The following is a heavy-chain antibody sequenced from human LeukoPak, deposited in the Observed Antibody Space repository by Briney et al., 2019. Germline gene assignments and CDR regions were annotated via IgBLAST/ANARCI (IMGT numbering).Heavy chain of an antibody. V-gene: IGHV3-11*01. Sequence: PGGSLRLSCAASGFTFSDYYMSWIRQAPGKGLEWVSYISSSGSTIYYADSVKGRFTISRDNAKNSLYLQMNSLRAEDTAVHYCARVGSYYYDSSGYYYPEAFDIWGQGTMVTVSS. CDR3: ARVGSYYYDSSGYYYPEAFDI. J-gene: IGHJ3*02. D-gene: IGHD3-22*01. CDR2: ISSSGSTI. CDR1: GFTFSDYY.